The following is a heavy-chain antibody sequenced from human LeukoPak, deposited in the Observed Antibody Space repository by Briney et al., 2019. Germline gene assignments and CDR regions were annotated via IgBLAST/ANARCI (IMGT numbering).Heavy chain of an antibody. Sequence: SVKVSCKASGGTFSSYAISWVRQAPGQGLEWMGGIIPIFGTANYAQKFQGRVTITTDESTSTAYMELSSLRSEDTAVYYCASVWGELGAFDYWGQGTLVTVSS. CDR2: IIPIFGTA. V-gene: IGHV1-69*05. J-gene: IGHJ4*02. CDR3: ASVWGELGAFDY. CDR1: GGTFSSYA. D-gene: IGHD1-26*01.